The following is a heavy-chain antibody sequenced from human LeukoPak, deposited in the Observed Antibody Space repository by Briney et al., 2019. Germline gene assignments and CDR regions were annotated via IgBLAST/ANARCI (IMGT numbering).Heavy chain of an antibody. D-gene: IGHD6-13*01. CDR1: GYSFTSYY. CDR2: ISAYNGDT. J-gene: IGHJ5*02. Sequence: ASVKVSCRASGYSFTSYYIHWVRQAPGQGLEWMGWISAYNGDTNSAQKLQGRVSMTTDTSTNTAYMELRSLRSDDTAVYYCVRDPTAAASTDDWFDPWGQGTLVTVSS. CDR3: VRDPTAAASTDDWFDP. V-gene: IGHV1-18*04.